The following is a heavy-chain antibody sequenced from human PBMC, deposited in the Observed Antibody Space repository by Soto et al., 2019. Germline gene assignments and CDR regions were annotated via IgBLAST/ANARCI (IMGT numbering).Heavy chain of an antibody. Sequence: QVQLVQSGAEVKKPGASVKVSCKASGYVFISYGISWVRQAPGQGLEWMGWISRHNGHTSYAQKFQGRVTMTTDASPSTAYMELRSLRSDDTAVYYCVRDLDGSGSYYTDYWGQGTLGIVSS. CDR3: VRDLDGSGSYYTDY. CDR1: GYVFISYG. D-gene: IGHD3-10*01. J-gene: IGHJ4*02. V-gene: IGHV1-18*01. CDR2: ISRHNGHT.